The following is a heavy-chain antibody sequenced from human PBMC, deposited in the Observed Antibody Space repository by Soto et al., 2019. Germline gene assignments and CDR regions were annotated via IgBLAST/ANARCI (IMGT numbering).Heavy chain of an antibody. CDR2: STGKGGSA. V-gene: IGHV3-9*01. CDR3: VKDTPPANYDYFDLFYN. CDR1: GLTFNEHA. J-gene: IGHJ4*02. D-gene: IGHD5-12*01. Sequence: DVQLVESGGGWVQPGRSLSLSCAASGLTFNEHAFNWVRQGPGKGLEWVAGSTGKGGSAGYADSVKGRFTISIDNAKNSLCLQLISLIPDDTAVYYYVKDTPPANYDYFDLFYNWGQGTLVTVSS.